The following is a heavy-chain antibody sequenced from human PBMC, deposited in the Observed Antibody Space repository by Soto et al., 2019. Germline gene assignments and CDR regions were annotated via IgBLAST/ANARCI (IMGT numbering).Heavy chain of an antibody. CDR2: ISWNSGSI. CDR3: AKDMSSNYEVLHPDVFDI. Sequence: GGSLRLSCAASGFTFDDYAMHWVRQAPGKGLEWVSGISWNSGSIGYADSVKGRFTISRDNAKNSLYLQMNSLRAEDTALYYCAKDMSSNYEVLHPDVFDIWGQGIMVTVSS. V-gene: IGHV3-9*01. D-gene: IGHD4-4*01. CDR1: GFTFDDYA. J-gene: IGHJ3*02.